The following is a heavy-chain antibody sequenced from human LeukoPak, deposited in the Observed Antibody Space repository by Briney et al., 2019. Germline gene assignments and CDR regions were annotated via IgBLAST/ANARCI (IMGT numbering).Heavy chain of an antibody. CDR3: ARRVVGRTSYYYGSGRNGMDV. D-gene: IGHD3-10*01. Sequence: SETLSLTCAVYGGSFSGYYWSWIRQPPGEGLEWIGEINHSGSTNYNPSLKSRVTISVDTSKNQFSLKLSSVTAADTAVYYCARRVVGRTSYYYGSGRNGMDVWGKGTTVTISS. CDR1: GGSFSGYY. V-gene: IGHV4-34*01. CDR2: INHSGST. J-gene: IGHJ6*03.